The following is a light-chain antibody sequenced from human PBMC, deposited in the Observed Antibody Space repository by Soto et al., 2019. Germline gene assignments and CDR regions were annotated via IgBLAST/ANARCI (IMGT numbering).Light chain of an antibody. V-gene: IGKV3-20*01. CDR3: QHYGRSPGLFT. J-gene: IGKJ3*01. Sequence: EVVLTQSPGTLSLSPGERAILSCRASQSVSSSFLAWYQQKPGRTPRLLIYDASSRATGIPDRFSGSGSGTDFTLTIYRLEPEDFAVYYCQHYGRSPGLFTFGPGTKGDIK. CDR2: DAS. CDR1: QSVSSSF.